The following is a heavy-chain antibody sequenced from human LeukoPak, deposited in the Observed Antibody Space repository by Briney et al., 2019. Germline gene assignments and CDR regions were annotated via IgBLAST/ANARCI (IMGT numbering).Heavy chain of an antibody. CDR2: LYYSGNT. CDR3: ARRRATFDY. J-gene: IGHJ4*02. V-gene: IGHV4-59*08. CDR1: GGSITSYY. D-gene: IGHD1-1*01. Sequence: SETLSLTCSVSGGSITSYYWNWIRQPPGKGLEWIGYLYYSGNTNYNPSLKSRVTISVDTSKNQFSLKLSSVTAADTAVYYCARRRATFDYWGQGTLVTVSS.